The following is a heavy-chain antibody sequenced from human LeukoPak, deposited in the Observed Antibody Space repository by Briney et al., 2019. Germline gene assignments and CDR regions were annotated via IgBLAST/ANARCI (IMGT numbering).Heavy chain of an antibody. Sequence: PSETLSLTCAVYGGSFSGYYWRWIGQPPGKGLEWIGEINHSGSTNYNPSLKSGVTISVDTCKKKFSLKLSSVIAAHTAVYYCARVRSTSPYGMDVWGQGTTVTVSS. V-gene: IGHV4-34*01. CDR2: INHSGST. D-gene: IGHD2-2*01. CDR3: ARVRSTSPYGMDV. J-gene: IGHJ6*02. CDR1: GGSFSGYY.